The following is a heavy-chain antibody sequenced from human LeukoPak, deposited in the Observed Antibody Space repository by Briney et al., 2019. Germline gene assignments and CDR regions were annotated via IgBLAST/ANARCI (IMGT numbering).Heavy chain of an antibody. CDR3: ARASWISSADAVW. CDR2: IWYDGSDK. V-gene: IGHV3-33*07. J-gene: IGHJ4*02. D-gene: IGHD2-2*03. Sequence: GGSLRLSCAASGFTFSSYGMYWVRQAPGKGLEWVAVIWYDGSDKYYADSVEGRFTLSRDDSRNTVFLQLNNLRVDDTAVYYCARASWISSADAVWWGQGTLVTVSS. CDR1: GFTFSSYG.